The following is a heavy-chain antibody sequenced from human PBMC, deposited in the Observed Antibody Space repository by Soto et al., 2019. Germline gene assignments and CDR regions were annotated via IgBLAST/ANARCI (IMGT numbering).Heavy chain of an antibody. J-gene: IGHJ6*02. CDR2: IYYSGST. CDR1: GGSISSSSYY. D-gene: IGHD3-16*01. V-gene: IGHV4-39*01. Sequence: XXTLSLACTVSGGSISSSSYYWGSIRQPPGKGLEWIGSIYYSGSTYYNPSLKSRVTISVDTSKNQFSLKLSSVTAADTAVYYCARLQGGYYYYGMDVWGQGTTVTVSS. CDR3: ARLQGGYYYYGMDV.